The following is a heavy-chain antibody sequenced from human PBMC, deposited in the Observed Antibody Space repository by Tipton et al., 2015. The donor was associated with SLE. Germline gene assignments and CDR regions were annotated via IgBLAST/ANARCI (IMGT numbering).Heavy chain of an antibody. CDR3: AREIWTDIAVAGTNAFDI. V-gene: IGHV1-18*01. CDR1: GYTFISHG. CDR2: ISAYNGNT. Sequence: QLVQSGAEVKKLGASVKVSCKASGYTFISHGISWVRQAPGQGLEWMGWISAYNGNTNYAQKLQGRVTMTTDTSTSSAYMELRSLRSDEPAVYYCAREIWTDIAVAGTNAFDIWGQGTMVTVSS. D-gene: IGHD6-19*01. J-gene: IGHJ3*02.